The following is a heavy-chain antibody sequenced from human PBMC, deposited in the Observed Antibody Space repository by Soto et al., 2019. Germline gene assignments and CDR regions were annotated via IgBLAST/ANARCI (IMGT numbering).Heavy chain of an antibody. CDR1: GFTFRTYT. CDR2: IRGFSPYT. D-gene: IGHD3-16*01. Sequence: EVQLVESGGGLVKPGGSLRLSCLSSGFTFRTYTMNWVRQAPGKGLEWVSGIRGFSPYTFYAESVKGRFTISRDNAKNSLDLQMNSLRAEDTAVYYCARDRGYDAHDYYDNAMDVWGQGTTVTVSS. J-gene: IGHJ6*02. V-gene: IGHV3-21*01. CDR3: ARDRGYDAHDYYDNAMDV.